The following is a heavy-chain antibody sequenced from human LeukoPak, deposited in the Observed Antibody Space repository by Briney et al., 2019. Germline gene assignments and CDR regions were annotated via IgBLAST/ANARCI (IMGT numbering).Heavy chain of an antibody. D-gene: IGHD3-10*02. V-gene: IGHV1-18*01. J-gene: IGHJ4*02. Sequence: GASVKVSCKASGYTFTSYGISWVRQAPGQGLEWMGWISAYNGNTNYAQKLQGRVTMTTDTSTSTAYIELRSLRSENTAVYYCARDTYVGRSGPPHFDYWGQGTLVTVSS. CDR2: ISAYNGNT. CDR3: ARDTYVGRSGPPHFDY. CDR1: GYTFTSYG.